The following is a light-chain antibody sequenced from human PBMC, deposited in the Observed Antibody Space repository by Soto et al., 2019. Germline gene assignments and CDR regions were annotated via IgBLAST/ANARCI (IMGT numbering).Light chain of an antibody. J-gene: IGLJ2*01. CDR2: RDN. CDR3: ATWDDSLGGPV. V-gene: IGLV1-47*01. CDR1: SFNIRRNY. Sequence: QSVLTQTPSVSGTPGQRVNISCSGSSFNIRRNYVYWYHQFPGTAPKLLIYRDNERPPGIPDRSSGSKSGPSASLAIGGPRSGDEAYYHCATWDDSLGGPVFGGGTQLTVL.